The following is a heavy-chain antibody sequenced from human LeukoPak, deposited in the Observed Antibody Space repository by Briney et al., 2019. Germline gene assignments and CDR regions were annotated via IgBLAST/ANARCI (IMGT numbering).Heavy chain of an antibody. CDR1: GFTFSSYG. CDR3: ARDLTAVAGYPYYYGMDV. Sequence: AGRSLRLSCAASGFTFSSYGMHWVRQAPGKGLEWVAVIWYDGSNKYYADSVKGRFTISRDNSKNTLYLQMNSLRAEDTAVYYCARDLTAVAGYPYYYGMDVWGQGTTVTVSS. D-gene: IGHD6-19*01. J-gene: IGHJ6*02. CDR2: IWYDGSNK. V-gene: IGHV3-33*01.